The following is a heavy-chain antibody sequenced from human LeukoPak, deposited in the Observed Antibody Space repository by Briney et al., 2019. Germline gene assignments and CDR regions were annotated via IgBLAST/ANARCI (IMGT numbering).Heavy chain of an antibody. CDR2: ILTSGGT. J-gene: IGHJ5*02. Sequence: PSETLSLTCTVSGGSISSGSYYWSWIRQPAGKGLEYIGRILTSGGTYSNPPLKSRVTMSVDTSKNQFSLKLTSVTAADTAIYYCSRILRDTSGYFGDKNRQTITIGDWFDPWGQGTLVTVSS. D-gene: IGHD3-22*01. CDR1: GGSISSGSYY. CDR3: SRILRDTSGYFGDKNRQTITIGDWFDP. V-gene: IGHV4-61*02.